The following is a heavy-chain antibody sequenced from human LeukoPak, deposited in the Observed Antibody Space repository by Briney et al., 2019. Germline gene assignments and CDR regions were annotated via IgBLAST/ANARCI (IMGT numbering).Heavy chain of an antibody. V-gene: IGHV4-30-4*01. CDR3: ARAGYSSSWYLGNDY. CDR2: IYYSGST. Sequence: SETLSLTCTVSGGSISSGDYYWSWIRQPPGKGLEWIGYIYYSGSTYYNPSLKSRVTISVDTSKNQFSLKLSPVTAADTAVYYCARAGYSSSWYLGNDYWGQGTLVTVSS. CDR1: GGSISSGDYY. J-gene: IGHJ4*02. D-gene: IGHD6-13*01.